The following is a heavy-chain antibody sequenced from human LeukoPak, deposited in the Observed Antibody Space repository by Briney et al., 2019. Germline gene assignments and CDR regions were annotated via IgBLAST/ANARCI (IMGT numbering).Heavy chain of an antibody. CDR1: GYTFTGYY. J-gene: IGHJ3*02. CDR3: ARDQHIWDSSPFDAFDI. CDR2: INPNSGGT. D-gene: IGHD3-22*01. V-gene: IGHV1-2*02. Sequence: GASVKVSCKASGYTFTGYYMHWVRQAPGQGLEWMGWINPNSGGTNYAQKFQGRVTMTRDTSISTAYMELSRLRSDDTAVYYCARDQHIWDSSPFDAFDIWGQGTMVTVSS.